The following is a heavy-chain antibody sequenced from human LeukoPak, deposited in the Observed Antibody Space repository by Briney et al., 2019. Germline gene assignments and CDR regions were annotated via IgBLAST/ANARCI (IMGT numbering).Heavy chain of an antibody. CDR2: IFPGDSET. Sequence: GESLQISCTGSGYRFNNYGIVWVRQTPGEGLQWMGIIFPGDSETRYSPSFEGQVTFSADKSNTTAYLHWSSLKASDTAMYYCARRYDSSGYYPLGYFDHWGQGSLVTVSS. V-gene: IGHV5-51*01. CDR1: GYRFNNYG. J-gene: IGHJ4*02. CDR3: ARRYDSSGYYPLGYFDH. D-gene: IGHD3-22*01.